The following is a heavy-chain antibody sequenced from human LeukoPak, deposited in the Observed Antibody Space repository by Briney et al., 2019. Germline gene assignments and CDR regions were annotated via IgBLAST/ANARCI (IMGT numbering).Heavy chain of an antibody. D-gene: IGHD1-26*01. J-gene: IGHJ5*02. CDR3: SRGAWGFDP. CDR2: IYYSGSS. Sequence: SETLSLTCTVSGGSINGYYWSWIRQSPEKGLEWIGYIYYSGSSYYNPSLRSRVTMSIDASKNQFSLQLNSVTAADTAMYYCSRGAWGFDPWDQGTPVTVSS. V-gene: IGHV4-59*01. CDR1: GGSINGYY.